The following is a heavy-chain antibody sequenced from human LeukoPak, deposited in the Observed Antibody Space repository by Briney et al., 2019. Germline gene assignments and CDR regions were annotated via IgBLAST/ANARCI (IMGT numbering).Heavy chain of an antibody. V-gene: IGHV4-31*03. CDR1: VGSTSSGGYY. D-gene: IGHD3-16*01. CDR3: ARQTDYVWGSYHIDY. J-gene: IGHJ4*02. Sequence: PSETLSLTSTLPVGSTSSGGYYCSWIRQYPGKGLGWIGYIYYRGSTDYNPALKSRVTISVDTSKNQFSLKLTSVTAADTAVYYCARQTDYVWGSYHIDYWGQGTLVTVSS. CDR2: IYYRGST.